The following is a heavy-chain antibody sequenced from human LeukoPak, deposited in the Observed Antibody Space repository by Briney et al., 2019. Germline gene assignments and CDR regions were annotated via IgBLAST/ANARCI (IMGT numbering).Heavy chain of an antibody. CDR3: AKDGECSSTSCYTQDLLDY. D-gene: IGHD2-2*02. CDR1: GFTFSSYG. J-gene: IGHJ4*02. CDR2: IRYDGINK. V-gene: IGHV3-30*02. Sequence: PGGSLRLSCAASGFTFSSYGMHWVRQAPGKGLEWVAFIRYDGINKYYADSVKGRFTISRDNSKNTLYLQMNSLRAEDTAVYYCAKDGECSSTSCYTQDLLDYWGQGTLVTVSS.